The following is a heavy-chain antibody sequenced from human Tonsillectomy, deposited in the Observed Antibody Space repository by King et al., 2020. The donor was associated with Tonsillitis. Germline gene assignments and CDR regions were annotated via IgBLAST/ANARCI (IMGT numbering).Heavy chain of an antibody. Sequence: VQLQQWGAGLLKPSETLSLTSAVYGGSFSGYYWSWIRQPPGKGLEWIGEIYHSGSTNYNPSLKSRVTISLDTSKNQFSLKLSSVTAADTAVYYCARGKYDVWSGYPDYFDYWGQGTLVTVSS. CDR2: IYHSGST. CDR1: GGSFSGYY. V-gene: IGHV4-34*01. J-gene: IGHJ4*02. CDR3: ARGKYDVWSGYPDYFDY. D-gene: IGHD3-3*01.